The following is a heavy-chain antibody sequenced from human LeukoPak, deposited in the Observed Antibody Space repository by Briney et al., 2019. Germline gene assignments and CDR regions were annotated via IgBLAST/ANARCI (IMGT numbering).Heavy chain of an antibody. CDR1: GFTVSSNY. CDR3: ARVESGSYPFFDH. CDR2: IYNGGST. D-gene: IGHD1-26*01. J-gene: IGHJ4*02. V-gene: IGHV3-53*01. Sequence: PGGSLRLSCAASGFTVSSNYMSWVRQAPGKGLEWVSVIYNGGSTYYADSVKGRFTISRDNSKNTLYLQMNSLRAEDTAVYYCARVESGSYPFFDHWGQGALVTVSS.